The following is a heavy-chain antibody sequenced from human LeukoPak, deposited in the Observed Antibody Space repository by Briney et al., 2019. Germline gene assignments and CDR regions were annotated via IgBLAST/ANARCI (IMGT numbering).Heavy chain of an antibody. V-gene: IGHV4-39*01. J-gene: IGHJ4*02. D-gene: IGHD2-2*02. CDR2: IYYSGST. CDR3: ARPGVGCSSTNCYRGFDY. CDR1: GGSISSSSYY. Sequence: SETLSLTCTVSGGSISSSSYYWGWIRQPPGKGLEWIVSIYYSGSTYYNPSLKSRVAISVDTSKNQFSLKLSSVTAADTAVYYCARPGVGCSSTNCYRGFDYWGQGTLVTVSS.